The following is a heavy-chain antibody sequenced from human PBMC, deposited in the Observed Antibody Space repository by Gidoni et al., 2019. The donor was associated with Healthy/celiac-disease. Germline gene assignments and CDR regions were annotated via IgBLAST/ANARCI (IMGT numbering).Heavy chain of an antibody. V-gene: IGHV4-34*01. CDR3: ARLAYSSSWYRGGNWFDP. CDR1: GGSFSGYY. D-gene: IGHD6-13*01. Sequence: QVQLQQWGAGLLKPSETLSLTCAVYGGSFSGYYWGWIRQPPGKGLEWIGEINHSGSTNYNPSLKSRVTISVDTPKNQFSLKLSSVTAADTAVYYCARLAYSSSWYRGGNWFDPWGQGTLVTVSS. CDR2: INHSGST. J-gene: IGHJ5*02.